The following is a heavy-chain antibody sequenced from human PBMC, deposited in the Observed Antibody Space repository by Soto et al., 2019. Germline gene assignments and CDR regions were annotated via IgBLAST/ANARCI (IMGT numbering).Heavy chain of an antibody. J-gene: IGHJ4*02. CDR3: TIYDDYGDRPTDY. V-gene: IGHV3-15*01. Sequence: GGSLRLSCAASGFTFSNAWMSWARQAPGKGLEWVGRIKSKTDGGTTDYAAPVKGRFTISRDDSKNTLYLQMNSLKTEDTAVYYCTIYDDYGDRPTDYWGQGTLVTVSS. CDR2: IKSKTDGGTT. CDR1: GFTFSNAW. D-gene: IGHD4-17*01.